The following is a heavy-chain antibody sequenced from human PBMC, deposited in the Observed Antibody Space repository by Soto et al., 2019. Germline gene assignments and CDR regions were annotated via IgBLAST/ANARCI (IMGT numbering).Heavy chain of an antibody. CDR2: IYYSGTT. CDR1: GGSLNSAIYC. CDR3: ARVEMATIYYFDY. V-gene: IGHV4-61*01. J-gene: IGHJ4*02. D-gene: IGHD5-12*01. Sequence: PSETLSLTCTVSGGSLNSAIYCWGWIRQPPGNGLEWLGHIYYSGTTKYNPSLKSRLTISVDTSKNQFSLQRSSVTAADTAVYYCARVEMATIYYFDYWDQGILVAVSS.